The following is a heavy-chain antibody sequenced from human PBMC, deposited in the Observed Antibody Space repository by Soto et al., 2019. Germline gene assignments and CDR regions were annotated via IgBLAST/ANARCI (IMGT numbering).Heavy chain of an antibody. V-gene: IGHV4-34*01. Sequence: KTSETLSLTCAVYGGSFSGYYWSWIRQPPGKGLEWIGEINHSGSTNYNPSLKSRVTISVDTSKNQFSLKLSSVTAADTAVYYCASAGRYCSGGSCYKIYYYGMDVWGQGTTVTVSS. CDR2: INHSGST. CDR1: GGSFSGYY. CDR3: ASAGRYCSGGSCYKIYYYGMDV. D-gene: IGHD2-15*01. J-gene: IGHJ6*02.